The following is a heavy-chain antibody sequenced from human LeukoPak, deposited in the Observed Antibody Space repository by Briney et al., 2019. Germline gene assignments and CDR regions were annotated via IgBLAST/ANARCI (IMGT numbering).Heavy chain of an antibody. CDR2: IKQDGSEK. CDR3: ARDPTYGVVVAAALHYYYYMDV. V-gene: IGHV3-7*01. D-gene: IGHD2-15*01. Sequence: PGGSLRLSCAASGFTFSSYWMSWVRQAPGKGLEWVANIKQDGSEKYYVDSVKGRFTISRDNAKNSLYLQMNGLRAEDTAVYYCARDPTYGVVVAAALHYYYYMDVWGKGTTVTVSS. CDR1: GFTFSSYW. J-gene: IGHJ6*03.